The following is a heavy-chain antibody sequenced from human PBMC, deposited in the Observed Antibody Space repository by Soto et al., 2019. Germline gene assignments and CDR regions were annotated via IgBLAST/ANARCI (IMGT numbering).Heavy chain of an antibody. Sequence: GGSLRLSCAASGFTFSSYAMHWVRQAPGKGLEWVAVISYDGSNKYYADSVKGRFTISRDNSKNTLYLQMNSLRAEDTAVYYCARGNWGPFYYFDYWGQGTLVTVSS. D-gene: IGHD7-27*01. CDR2: ISYDGSNK. J-gene: IGHJ4*02. V-gene: IGHV3-30*04. CDR1: GFTFSSYA. CDR3: ARGNWGPFYYFDY.